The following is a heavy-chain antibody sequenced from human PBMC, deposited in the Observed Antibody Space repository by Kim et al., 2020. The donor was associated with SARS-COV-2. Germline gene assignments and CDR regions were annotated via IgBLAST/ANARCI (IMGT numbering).Heavy chain of an antibody. CDR1: GGSISSYY. J-gene: IGHJ2*01. V-gene: IGHV4-59*01. CDR2: IYYSGST. Sequence: SETRSLTCTVSGGSISSYYWSWIRQPPGKGLEWIGYIYYSGSTNYNPSLKSRVTISVDTSKNQFSLKLSSVTAAVTAVYYCARDHREWLQYTANWYFDL. D-gene: IGHD3-3*01. CDR3: ARDHREWLQYTANWYFDL.